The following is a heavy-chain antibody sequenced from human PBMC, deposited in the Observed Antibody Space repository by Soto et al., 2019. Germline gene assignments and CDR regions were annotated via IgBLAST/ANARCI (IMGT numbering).Heavy chain of an antibody. CDR1: GGSISSGDYY. V-gene: IGHV4-31*03. Sequence: QVQLQESGPGLVKPSQTLSLTCTVSGGSISSGDYYWSWIRQHQGKGLEWIGYIYYSGSTYYNPSLKSRVTISVDTSKNQFSLKLSSVPAADTAVYYCARWWSGSRQGFDPWGQGTLVTVSS. CDR2: IYYSGST. CDR3: ARWWSGSRQGFDP. D-gene: IGHD3-3*01. J-gene: IGHJ5*02.